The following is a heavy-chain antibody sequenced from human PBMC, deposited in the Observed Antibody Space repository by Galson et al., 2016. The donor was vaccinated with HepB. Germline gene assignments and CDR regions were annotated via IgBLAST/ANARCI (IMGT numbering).Heavy chain of an antibody. Sequence: SLRLSCAASGFTFSSYGMHWVRQAPGKGLEWVALIWHDGSNKYYIDSVKGRFTISRDNSRDTLYLQMDSLRAEDTAVYYCARGEEEAAMEPFDYWGQGTLVTGSS. CDR3: ARGEEEAAMEPFDY. V-gene: IGHV3-33*01. CDR2: IWHDGSNK. CDR1: GFTFSSYG. D-gene: IGHD5-18*01. J-gene: IGHJ4*02.